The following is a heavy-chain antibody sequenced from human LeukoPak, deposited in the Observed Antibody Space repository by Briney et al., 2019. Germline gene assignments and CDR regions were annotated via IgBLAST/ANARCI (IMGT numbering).Heavy chain of an antibody. CDR2: ISSNGGST. D-gene: IGHD2-2*02. CDR3: ASGGRYCSSTSCSTVLGY. J-gene: IGHJ4*02. Sequence: PGRSLRLSCAASGFTFSSYAMHWVRQAPGKGLEYVSAISSNGGSTYYANSVKGRFTISRDNSKNTLYLQMGSLRAEDMAVYYCASGGRYCSSTSCSTVLGYWGQGTLVTVSS. CDR1: GFTFSSYA. V-gene: IGHV3-64*01.